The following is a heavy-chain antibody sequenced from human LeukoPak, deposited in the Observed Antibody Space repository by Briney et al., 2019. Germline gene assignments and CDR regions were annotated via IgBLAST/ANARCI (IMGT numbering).Heavy chain of an antibody. J-gene: IGHJ4*02. D-gene: IGHD3-10*01. V-gene: IGHV3-9*01. CDR3: AKGYYYGSGS. CDR1: GFTFDDYA. Sequence: GRSLRLSCAASGFTFDDYAMHWVRQAPGKGLERVSGISWNSGSIGYADSVKGRFTISRDDAKNSLYLQMNSLRAEDTALYYCAKGYYYGSGSWGQGTLVTVSS. CDR2: ISWNSGSI.